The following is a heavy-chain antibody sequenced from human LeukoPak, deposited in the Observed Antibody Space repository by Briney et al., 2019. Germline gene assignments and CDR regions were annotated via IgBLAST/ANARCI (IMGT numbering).Heavy chain of an antibody. CDR1: GYTFTNYD. CDR2: MNPDSGNT. J-gene: IGHJ3*02. V-gene: IGHV1-8*01. CDR3: TREGDFWDFHM. D-gene: IGHD3-3*01. Sequence: ASVKVSCKASGYTFTNYDINWVRQATGQGLEWLGWMNPDSGNTGYAPRFQGRVTLTRDTSISTAYMELSSLRSDDTAIYYCTREGDFWDFHMWGQGTMVTVSS.